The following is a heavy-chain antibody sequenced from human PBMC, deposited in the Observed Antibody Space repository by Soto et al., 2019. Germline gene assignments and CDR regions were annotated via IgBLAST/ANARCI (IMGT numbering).Heavy chain of an antibody. CDR2: IYYSGTT. J-gene: IGHJ6*03. D-gene: IGHD2-2*01. CDR1: GGSISSGDYH. CDR3: AREVIVVVPAARYMDV. Sequence: QVQLQESGPGMVKPSQTLSLTCTVSGGSISSGDYHWSWIRQHPGKGLEWIGYIYYSGTTYYNPSLNSRVTISVDTSKNQFSLKLSSVTAADTAVYYCAREVIVVVPAARYMDVWGKGTTVTVSS. V-gene: IGHV4-31*03.